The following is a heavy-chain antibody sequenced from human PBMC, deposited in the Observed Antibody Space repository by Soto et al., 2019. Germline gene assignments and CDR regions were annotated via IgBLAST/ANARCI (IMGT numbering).Heavy chain of an antibody. CDR1: GYTFTGYY. CDR3: ARQLRGDSYYYYCGMDV. J-gene: IGHJ6*02. V-gene: IGHV1-2*04. Sequence: GASVKVSCKASGYTFTGYYMHWVRQAPGQGLEWMGWINPNSGGTNYAQKFQGWVTMTRDTSISTAYMELSRLRSDDTAVYYCARQLRGDSYYYYCGMDVWGQGTTVTLSS. D-gene: IGHD4-17*01. CDR2: INPNSGGT.